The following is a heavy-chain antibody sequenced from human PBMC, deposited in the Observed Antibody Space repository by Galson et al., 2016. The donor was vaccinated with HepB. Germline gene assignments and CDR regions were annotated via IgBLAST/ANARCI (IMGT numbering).Heavy chain of an antibody. Sequence: ETLSLTCTVSGGSISGSSYYWGWVRQPPGKGLEWIGSIYYSGSTYYNPSLKSRVTISVDTSKNQFSLKLTSVTAADTAVYYCARELRMGAYNSVERWLDSGGQGTLVIVSS. CDR3: ARELRMGAYNSVERWLDS. J-gene: IGHJ5*01. V-gene: IGHV4-39*02. D-gene: IGHD3-22*01. CDR2: IYYSGST. CDR1: GGSISGSSYY.